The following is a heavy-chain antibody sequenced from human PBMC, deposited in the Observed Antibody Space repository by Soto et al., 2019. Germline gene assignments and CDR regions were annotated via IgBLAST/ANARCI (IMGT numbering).Heavy chain of an antibody. CDR1: GFTFSSYS. J-gene: IGHJ6*02. V-gene: IGHV3-21*01. Sequence: GGSLRLSCAASGFTFSSYSMNWVRQAPGKGLEWVSSISSSSSYIYYADSVKGRFTISRDNAKNSLYLQMNSLRAEDTAVYYCARAYGAIGYCSGGSCYSGYYGMDVWGQGTTVTVSS. CDR3: ARAYGAIGYCSGGSCYSGYYGMDV. D-gene: IGHD2-15*01. CDR2: ISSSSSYI.